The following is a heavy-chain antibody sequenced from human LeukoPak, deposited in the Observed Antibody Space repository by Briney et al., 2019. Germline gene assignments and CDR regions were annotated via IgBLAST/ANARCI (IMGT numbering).Heavy chain of an antibody. J-gene: IGHJ4*02. Sequence: SETLSLTCTVSGDSVSSGGHHWVWVRQPPGKGLEWLGAISYSANSYYSPSHKSRVTISIDMSKNQFSLRLSSVTAADTAFYYCARQCSSISCPIDYWGQGNLVTVSS. CDR1: GDSVSSGGHH. CDR2: ISYSANS. CDR3: ARQCSSISCPIDY. D-gene: IGHD2-2*01. V-gene: IGHV4-39*01.